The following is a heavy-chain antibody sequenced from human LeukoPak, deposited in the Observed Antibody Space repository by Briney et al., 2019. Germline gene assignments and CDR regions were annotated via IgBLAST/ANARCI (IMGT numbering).Heavy chain of an antibody. V-gene: IGHV3-23*01. CDR3: AKEGPSN. J-gene: IGHJ4*02. CDR2: IFGSGGSK. CDR1: GFTFSSYA. Sequence: GGSLRLSCAASGFTFSSYAMSWVRQAPGKGVGWVSAIFGSGGSKYYADFVKGLFTICRDNTKNTLYLQMNRLRAEDTAVYYCAKEGPSNWGQGTVVTVSS.